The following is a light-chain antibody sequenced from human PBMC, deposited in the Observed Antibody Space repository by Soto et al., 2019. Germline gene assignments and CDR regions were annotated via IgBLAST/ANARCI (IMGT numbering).Light chain of an antibody. CDR1: QSISSW. CDR2: KAS. Sequence: DIQMSQSPSTLSASVGDRVTITCRASQSISSWLAWYQQKPGKAPKLLIYKASGLESGVPSRFSGSGSGTEFTLTISSLQSEDFAVYYCQQYHNWWTFGQGTKVDI. J-gene: IGKJ1*01. CDR3: QQYHNWWT. V-gene: IGKV1-5*03.